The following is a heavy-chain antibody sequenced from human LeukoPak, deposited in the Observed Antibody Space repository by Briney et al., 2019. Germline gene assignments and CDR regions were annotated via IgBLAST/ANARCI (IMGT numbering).Heavy chain of an antibody. V-gene: IGHV1-2*02. CDR3: ARRVGVIGATWPFDY. Sequence: GSVKVSCKASGYSFTGFYIHWVRQTPGQGLEWMGWINPNSGGPKYAQKFQGRVTMTRDTTISTAYMELSRLKSDDTAVYFCARRVGVIGATWPFDYWGQGTLVTVSS. D-gene: IGHD3-3*01. J-gene: IGHJ4*02. CDR1: GYSFTGFY. CDR2: INPNSGGP.